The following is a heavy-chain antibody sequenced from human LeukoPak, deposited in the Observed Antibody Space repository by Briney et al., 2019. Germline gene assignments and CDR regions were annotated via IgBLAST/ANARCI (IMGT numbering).Heavy chain of an antibody. Sequence: SQTLSLTCAISGDSVSSNSAAWHWIRQSPSRGLEWLGRTYYRSKWYNDYAVSVKSRITINPDTSKNQFSLQLNSVTPEDTAVYYCARGGLLPAPDFDYWGQGTLVTVSS. J-gene: IGHJ4*02. CDR1: GDSVSSNSAA. V-gene: IGHV6-1*01. CDR2: TYYRSKWYN. CDR3: ARGGLLPAPDFDY. D-gene: IGHD2-15*01.